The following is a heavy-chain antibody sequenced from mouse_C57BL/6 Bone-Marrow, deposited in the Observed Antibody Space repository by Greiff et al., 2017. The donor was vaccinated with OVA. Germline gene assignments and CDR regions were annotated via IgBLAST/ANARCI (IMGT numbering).Heavy chain of an antibody. J-gene: IGHJ1*03. V-gene: IGHV5-9-1*02. CDR2: ISSGGDYI. Sequence: EVKVVESGEGLVKPGGSLKLSCAASGFTFSSYAMSWVRQTPEKRLEWVAYISSGGDYIYYADTVKGRFTISRDNARNTLYLQMSSLKSEDTAMYYCTRGLYGYDGDWYFDVWGTGTTVTVSS. CDR1: GFTFSSYA. D-gene: IGHD2-2*01. CDR3: TRGLYGYDGDWYFDV.